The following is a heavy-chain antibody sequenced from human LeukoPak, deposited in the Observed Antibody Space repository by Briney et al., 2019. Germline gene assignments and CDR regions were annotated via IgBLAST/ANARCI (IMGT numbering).Heavy chain of an antibody. V-gene: IGHV1-46*01. J-gene: IGHJ6*03. Sequence: ASVKVSCKPSGYTFTSYSMHWVRQAPGQGLGWMGIINPSGGSTSYAQKFQGRVTMTRDTSTSTVYMELSSLRPEDTAVYYCAREWFTVTCDYYMDVWGKGTTVTVSS. D-gene: IGHD4-17*01. CDR1: GYTFTSYS. CDR3: AREWFTVTCDYYMDV. CDR2: INPSGGST.